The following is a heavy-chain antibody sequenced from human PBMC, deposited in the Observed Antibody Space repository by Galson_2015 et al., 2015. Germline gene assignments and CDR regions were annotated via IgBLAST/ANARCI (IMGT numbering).Heavy chain of an antibody. V-gene: IGHV3-23*01. CDR1: GFTFSSYA. J-gene: IGHJ4*02. D-gene: IGHD3-22*01. Sequence: SLRLSCAASGFTFSSYAMSWVRQAPGKGLEWVSAISGSGGSTYYADSVKGRFTISRDNSKNTLYLQMNSLRAEDTAVYYCAKDMDSSGYYYGGGYDYWGQGTLATVSS. CDR2: ISGSGGST. CDR3: AKDMDSSGYYYGGGYDY.